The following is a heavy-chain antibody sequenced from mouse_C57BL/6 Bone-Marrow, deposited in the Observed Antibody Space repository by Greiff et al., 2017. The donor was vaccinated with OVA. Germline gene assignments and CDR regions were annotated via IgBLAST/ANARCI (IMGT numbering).Heavy chain of an antibody. D-gene: IGHD1-1*01. J-gene: IGHJ1*03. CDR3: ARHRYYGSSYDWYFDV. V-gene: IGHV5-2*01. Sequence: EVMLVESGGGLVQPGESLKLSCESNEYEFPSHDMSWVRKTPEKRLELVAAINSDGGSTYYPDTMERRFIISRDNTKKTLYLQMSSLRSEDPALYYCARHRYYGSSYDWYFDVWGTGTTVTVSS. CDR2: INSDGGST. CDR1: EYEFPSHD.